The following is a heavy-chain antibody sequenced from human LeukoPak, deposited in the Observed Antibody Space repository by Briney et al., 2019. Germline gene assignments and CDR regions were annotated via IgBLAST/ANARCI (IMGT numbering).Heavy chain of an antibody. CDR2: IKQDGSEK. V-gene: IGHV3-7*01. Sequence: SGGSLRLSCAASGFTFSSYWMSWVRQAPGKGLEWVANIKQDGSEKYYVDSVKGRFTISRDNAKNSLYLQMNSLRAEDTAVYYCARAGLIDYSGSCPCDYWGQGTLVTVSS. CDR3: ARAGLIDYSGSCPCDY. J-gene: IGHJ4*02. D-gene: IGHD4-11*01. CDR1: GFTFSSYW.